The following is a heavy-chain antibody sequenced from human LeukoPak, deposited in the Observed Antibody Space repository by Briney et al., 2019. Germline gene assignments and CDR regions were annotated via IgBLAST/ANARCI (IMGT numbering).Heavy chain of an antibody. CDR3: ARGRLGGSGSYYNVLDY. Sequence: PSETLSLTCTVSGGSISSYYWSWIRQPPGKGLEWIGYISYSGSTNYNPSLKSRVTTSVDTSRNQFSLKLSSVTAADTAVYYCARGRLGGSGSYYNVLDYWGQGTLVTVSS. D-gene: IGHD3-10*01. J-gene: IGHJ4*02. V-gene: IGHV4-59*01. CDR2: ISYSGST. CDR1: GGSISSYY.